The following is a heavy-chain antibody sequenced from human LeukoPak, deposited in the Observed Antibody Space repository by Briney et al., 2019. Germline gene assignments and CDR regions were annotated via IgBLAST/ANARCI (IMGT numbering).Heavy chain of an antibody. J-gene: IGHJ4*02. CDR1: GVTFSTYW. V-gene: IGHV3-7*03. CDR2: MKPDGGEI. CDR3: ARDLVVPAAMGYFDY. D-gene: IGHD2-2*01. Sequence: GGSLRLSCAASGVTFSTYWMSWLREAPGAGLEGVAHMKPDGGEIYYVESVKGRFTISRDNSKNSLYLQMNSLRAEDTAVYYCARDLVVPAAMGYFDYWGRGTLVTVSS.